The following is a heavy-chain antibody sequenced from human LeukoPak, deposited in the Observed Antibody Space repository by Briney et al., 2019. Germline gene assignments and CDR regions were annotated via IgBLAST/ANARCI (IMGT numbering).Heavy chain of an antibody. J-gene: IGHJ4*02. V-gene: IGHV4-4*07. CDR1: GGSISSYY. D-gene: IGHD2-21*01. CDR2: IYTSGNA. Sequence: SETLSLTCTVSGGSISSYYWSWIRQPAGKGLEWIGRIYTSGNANYNPSLKSRVTMSVDTSKNQFSLTLNSVTAADTAVYYCARDYSENAYPYYFDYWGQGTLVTVSS. CDR3: ARDYSENAYPYYFDY.